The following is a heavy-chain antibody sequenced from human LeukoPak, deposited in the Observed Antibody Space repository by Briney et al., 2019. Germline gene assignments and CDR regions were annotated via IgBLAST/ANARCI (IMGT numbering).Heavy chain of an antibody. V-gene: IGHV3-23*01. Sequence: GGSLRLSCAASGFTFSSYAMSWVRQAPGKGLEWVSAISGSGGSTYYADSVKGRFTISRDNSKNTLYLQMNSLRAEDTAVYYCAKDQWLRIVVVPAAFDYWGQGTLVTVSS. CDR1: GFTFSSYA. J-gene: IGHJ4*02. D-gene: IGHD2-2*01. CDR3: AKDQWLRIVVVPAAFDY. CDR2: ISGSGGST.